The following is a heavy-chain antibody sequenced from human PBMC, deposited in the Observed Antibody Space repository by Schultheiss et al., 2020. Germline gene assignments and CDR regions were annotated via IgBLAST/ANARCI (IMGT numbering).Heavy chain of an antibody. J-gene: IGHJ5*02. CDR2: INPSGVNT. CDR3: AAARRLGELLLGDP. D-gene: IGHD1-26*01. Sequence: ASVKVSYNASGYTFTSYYMHWVRQAPGQGLESMRIINPSGVNTNYAQKFQERVTITRDMSTSTAYMELSSLRSEDTAVYYCAAARRLGELLLGDPWGQGTLVTVSS. CDR1: GYTFTSYY. V-gene: IGHV1-46*01.